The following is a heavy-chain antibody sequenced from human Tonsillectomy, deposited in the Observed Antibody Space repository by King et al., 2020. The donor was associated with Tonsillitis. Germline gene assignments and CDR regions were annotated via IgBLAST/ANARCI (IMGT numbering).Heavy chain of an antibody. CDR2: IDYTGST. J-gene: IGHJ5*02. V-gene: IGHV4-59*08. CDR3: AGRQGYTSGWYWFDP. CDR1: GASISDYY. D-gene: IGHD6-19*01. Sequence: VQLPQSGPGLVKPSETLSLTCSVSGASISDYYWSWLRQPPGKELEWIGYIDYTGSTNYNPSLKSRVTMSLDTSKRQFALKLTSVTAADTAVYYCAGRQGYTSGWYWFDPWGQGNLVTVSS.